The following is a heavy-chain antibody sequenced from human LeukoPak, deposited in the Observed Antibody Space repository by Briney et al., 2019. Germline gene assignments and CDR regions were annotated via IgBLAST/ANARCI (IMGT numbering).Heavy chain of an antibody. J-gene: IGHJ5*02. CDR3: ARDEGFTTGTLFNWFDP. Sequence: SVKVSCKASGGTFTSYAISWVRQAPGQGLEWRGGIIPIFGRANYAQKFQGRVTITADNSTSTAYMELSSLRSEDTAVYYCARDEGFTTGTLFNWFDPWGQGTLVTVSS. CDR1: GGTFTSYA. V-gene: IGHV1-69*06. CDR2: IIPIFGRA. D-gene: IGHD1-1*01.